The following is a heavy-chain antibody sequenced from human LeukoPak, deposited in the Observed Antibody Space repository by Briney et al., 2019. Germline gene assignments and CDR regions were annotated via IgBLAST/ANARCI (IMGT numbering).Heavy chain of an antibody. CDR3: ARVWYSGYDSGYYFDY. CDR1: GYTFTSYY. CDR2: INPSGGST. Sequence: ASVKVSCKASGYTFTSYYMHWVRQAPGQGLEWMGIINPSGGSTSYAQKFQGGVTMTRDMSTSTVYMELSSLRSEDTAVYYCARVWYSGYDSGYYFDYWGQGTLVTVSS. J-gene: IGHJ4*02. V-gene: IGHV1-46*01. D-gene: IGHD5-12*01.